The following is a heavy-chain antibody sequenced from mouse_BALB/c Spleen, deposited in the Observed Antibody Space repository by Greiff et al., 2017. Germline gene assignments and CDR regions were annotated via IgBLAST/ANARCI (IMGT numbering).Heavy chain of an antibody. CDR2: IKPGSGGT. Sequence: QVQLKQSGTELVRPGTSVKVSCKASGYAFPNYLIEWVKQRPGQGLEWIGGIKPGSGGTNYNEKFRGKATLTADTSSSTAYMQLSSLTSDDSAVYFCARRGLGSYAMDYWGQGTSDTVAS. J-gene: IGHJ4*01. D-gene: IGHD4-1*01. CDR3: ARRGLGSYAMDY. CDR1: GYAFPNYL. V-gene: IGHV1-54*01.